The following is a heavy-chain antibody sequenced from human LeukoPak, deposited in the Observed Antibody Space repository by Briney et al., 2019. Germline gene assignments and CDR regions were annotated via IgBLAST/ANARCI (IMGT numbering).Heavy chain of an antibody. J-gene: IGHJ4*02. V-gene: IGHV3-23*01. D-gene: IGHD6-25*01. CDR1: GFTFSSYA. CDR2: ISGSGGST. CDR3: AKDDASRLGGDYYFDY. Sequence: GGSLRLSCAASGFTFSSYAMSWVRQAPGKGLEWVSAISGSGGSTYYADSVKGRFTISRDNSKNTLYLQMNSLRAEDTAVYYCAKDDASRLGGDYYFDYWGQGTLVTVSS.